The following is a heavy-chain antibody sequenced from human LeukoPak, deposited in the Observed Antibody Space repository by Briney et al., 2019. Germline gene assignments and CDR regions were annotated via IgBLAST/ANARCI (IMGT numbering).Heavy chain of an antibody. J-gene: IGHJ4*02. CDR1: GGSISNYY. Sequence: SETLSLTCTVSGGSISNYYWTWIRQPPGKGLEWIGYIYYSGSTNYNPSLKSRVTISLDTSKNHFSLRLSSVTAADTAVYYCAREEQQLRYFDYWGQGTLVTVSS. CDR3: AREEQQLRYFDY. V-gene: IGHV4-59*12. D-gene: IGHD6-13*01. CDR2: IYYSGST.